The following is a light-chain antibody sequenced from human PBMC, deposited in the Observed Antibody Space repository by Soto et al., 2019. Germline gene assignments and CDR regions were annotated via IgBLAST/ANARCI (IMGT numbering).Light chain of an antibody. CDR3: QQYNIWPPYT. CDR1: QRISSN. J-gene: IGKJ2*01. Sequence: IVLTQSPATLSVSHGERATLYCKASQRISSNLAWYQQKPGQPPRLLIYGASTRATGIPARFSGSGSGTEFTLTISGLQSEDFALYYCQQYNIWPPYTLGQGTKVDI. CDR2: GAS. V-gene: IGKV3-15*01.